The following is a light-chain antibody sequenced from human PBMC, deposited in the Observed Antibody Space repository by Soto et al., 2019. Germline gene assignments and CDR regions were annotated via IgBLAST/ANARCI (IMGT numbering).Light chain of an antibody. J-gene: IGKJ1*01. CDR2: DAS. CDR3: QQYNNWPPWT. Sequence: EIVLTQSPGTLSLSPGERGTLSCRASQTVSSNFLAWYQQKPGQAPRLLIFDASTRATGIPDRFTGSGSGTDFTLTISRLGPEDFAVYYCQQYNNWPPWTFGQGTKVDIK. CDR1: QTVSSNF. V-gene: IGKV3-20*01.